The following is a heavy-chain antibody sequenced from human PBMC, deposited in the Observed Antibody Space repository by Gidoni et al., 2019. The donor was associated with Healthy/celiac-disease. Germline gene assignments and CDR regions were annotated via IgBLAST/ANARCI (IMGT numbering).Heavy chain of an antibody. CDR2: T. Sequence: TEYAASVKGRFTISRDDSKSIAYLQMNSLKTEDTAVYYCTSWYGDYAFYYGMDVWGQGTTVTVSS. J-gene: IGHJ6*02. V-gene: IGHV3-49*02. D-gene: IGHD4-17*01. CDR3: TSWYGDYAFYYGMDV.